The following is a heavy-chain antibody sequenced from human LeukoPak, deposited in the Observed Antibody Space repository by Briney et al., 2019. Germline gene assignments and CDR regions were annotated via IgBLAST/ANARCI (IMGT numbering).Heavy chain of an antibody. J-gene: IGHJ4*02. CDR1: GFTFSSYA. V-gene: IGHV3-23*01. D-gene: IGHD2-15*01. CDR3: AKYCSGGSCYSGLAY. Sequence: GGSLRLSCAASGFTFSSYAMSWVRQAPGKGLEWVSAISGSGGSTYYADSVKGRFTISRDNSKNTLYLQMNSLRAEDTAIYYCAKYCSGGSCYSGLAYWGQGTLVTVSS. CDR2: ISGSGGST.